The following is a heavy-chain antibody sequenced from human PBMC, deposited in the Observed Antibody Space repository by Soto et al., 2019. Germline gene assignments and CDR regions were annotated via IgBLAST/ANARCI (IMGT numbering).Heavy chain of an antibody. CDR1: GGSISSSSYY. CDR3: ASWNTAMVTDY. Sequence: SETLSLTCTVSGGSISSSSYYWGWIRQPPGKGLEWIGSIYYSGSTYYNPSLKSRVTISVDTSKNQFSLKLSSVTAADTAVYYCASWNTAMVTDYWGQGTLVTVSS. D-gene: IGHD5-18*01. J-gene: IGHJ4*02. V-gene: IGHV4-39*01. CDR2: IYYSGST.